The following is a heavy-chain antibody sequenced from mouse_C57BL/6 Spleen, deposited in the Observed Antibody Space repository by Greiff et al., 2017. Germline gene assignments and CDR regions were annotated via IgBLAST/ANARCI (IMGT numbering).Heavy chain of an antibody. D-gene: IGHD3-3*01. Sequence: EVMLVESGGGLVKPGGSLKLSCAASGFTFSSYAMSWVRQTPEKRLEWVATISDGGSYTYYPDNVKGRFTISRDNAKNHLYLQMSHLKSEDTAMYYCARGGGTWFAYWGQGTLVTVSA. J-gene: IGHJ3*01. CDR2: ISDGGSYT. CDR1: GFTFSSYA. CDR3: ARGGGTWFAY. V-gene: IGHV5-4*03.